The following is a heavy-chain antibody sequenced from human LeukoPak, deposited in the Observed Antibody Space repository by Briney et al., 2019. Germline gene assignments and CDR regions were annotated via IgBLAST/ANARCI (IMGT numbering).Heavy chain of an antibody. CDR3: AKSKTTMVRGVIIGSAFDY. Sequence: PGGSLRLSCAASGFTFSDYWMHWVRQAPGKGPVWLSRIKSDGSIINYADSVKGRFTISRDNSKNTLYLQMNSLRAEDTAVYYCAKSKTTMVRGVIIGSAFDYWGQGTLVTVSS. J-gene: IGHJ4*02. CDR2: IKSDGSII. D-gene: IGHD3-10*01. V-gene: IGHV3-74*01. CDR1: GFTFSDYW.